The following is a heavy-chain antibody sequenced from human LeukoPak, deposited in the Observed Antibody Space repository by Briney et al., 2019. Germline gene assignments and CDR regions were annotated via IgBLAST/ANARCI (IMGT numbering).Heavy chain of an antibody. D-gene: IGHD6-19*01. CDR3: ARVGKQWLVLRGWFDP. J-gene: IGHJ5*02. CDR2: IYYSGST. V-gene: IGHV4-39*01. Sequence: SETLSLTCTVSGGSISSSSYYWGWIRQPPGKGLEWIGSIYYSGSTYYNPSLKSRVTISVDTSKNQFSRKLSSVTAADTAVYYCARVGKQWLVLRGWFDPWGQGTLVTVSS. CDR1: GGSISSSSYY.